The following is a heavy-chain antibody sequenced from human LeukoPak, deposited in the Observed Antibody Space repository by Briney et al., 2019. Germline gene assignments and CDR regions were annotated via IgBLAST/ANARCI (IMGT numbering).Heavy chain of an antibody. D-gene: IGHD6-13*01. CDR1: GFTFSSYW. CDR3: ARAYSSSWLRGVFDY. CDR2: INSDGSST. Sequence: GGSLRLSCAASGFTFSSYWMHWVRPAPGKGLVWVSRINSDGSSTSYADSVKGRFTISRDNAKNTLYLRMNSLRAEDMAVYYCARAYSSSWLRGVFDYWGQGTLVTVSS. V-gene: IGHV3-74*01. J-gene: IGHJ4*02.